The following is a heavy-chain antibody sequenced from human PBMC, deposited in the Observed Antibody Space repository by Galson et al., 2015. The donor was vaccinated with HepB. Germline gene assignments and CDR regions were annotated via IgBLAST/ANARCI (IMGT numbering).Heavy chain of an antibody. J-gene: IGHJ6*02. CDR1: GFTFSSYW. CDR2: INSDGSST. V-gene: IGHV3-74*01. Sequence: SLRLSCAASGFTFSSYWMHWVRHAPGKGLVWVSRINSDGSSTSYADSVKGRFTISRDNAKNTLYLQMNSLRAEDTAVYYCASSYQLLSGYYYYGMDVWGQGTTVTVSS. D-gene: IGHD2-2*01. CDR3: ASSYQLLSGYYYYGMDV.